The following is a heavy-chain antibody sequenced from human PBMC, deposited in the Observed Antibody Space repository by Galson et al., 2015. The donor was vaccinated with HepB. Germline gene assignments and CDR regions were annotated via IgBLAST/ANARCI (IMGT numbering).Heavy chain of an antibody. V-gene: IGHV1-69*02. CDR3: ARRTTMVPYYYGMDV. Sequence: SVKASCKASGGTFSSYTISWVRQAPGQGLEWMGRIIPILGIANYAQKFQGRVTITADKSTSTAYMELSSLRSEDTAVYYCARRTTMVPYYYGMDVWGQGTTVTVSS. CDR2: IIPILGIA. D-gene: IGHD3-10*01. J-gene: IGHJ6*02. CDR1: GGTFSSYT.